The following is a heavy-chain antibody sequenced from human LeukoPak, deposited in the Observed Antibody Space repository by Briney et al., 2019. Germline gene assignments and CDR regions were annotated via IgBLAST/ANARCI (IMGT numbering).Heavy chain of an antibody. Sequence: PGRSLRLSCAASGFTFSSYGMHWVRQAPGKGLEWVAVIWYDGSNKYYADSVKGRFSISRDNSKNTLYLQMNSLRADDTAVYYCARRYDGFDYWGQGTLVTVSS. J-gene: IGHJ4*02. CDR2: IWYDGSNK. D-gene: IGHD3-3*01. CDR3: ARRYDGFDY. CDR1: GFTFSSYG. V-gene: IGHV3-33*01.